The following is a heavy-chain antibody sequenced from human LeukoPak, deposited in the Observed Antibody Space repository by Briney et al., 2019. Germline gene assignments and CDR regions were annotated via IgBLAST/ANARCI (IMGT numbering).Heavy chain of an antibody. CDR3: AKTPYYDFWSGSAAPASSWFDP. Sequence: GGSLRLSCAASGFTFSSSPMNWVRQSPERGLEWVSAISGTGGSTSYADSLKGRFTISRDNSKNTLYLQMNSLRTEDTAVYYCAKTPYYDFWSGSAAPASSWFDPWGQGTLVTVSS. J-gene: IGHJ5*02. V-gene: IGHV3-23*01. CDR2: ISGTGGST. D-gene: IGHD3-3*01. CDR1: GFTFSSSP.